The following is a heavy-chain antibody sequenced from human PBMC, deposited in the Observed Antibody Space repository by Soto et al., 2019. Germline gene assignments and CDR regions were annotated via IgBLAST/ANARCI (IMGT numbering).Heavy chain of an antibody. CDR1: GGTFSSYA. Sequence: ASVKVSCKASGGTFSSYAISWVRQAPGQGLEWMGGIIPIFGTANYAQKFQGRVTITADESTSTAYMELSSLRSEDTAVYYCARESGDSGFGELPNWFDPWGQGTLVTVSS. CDR2: IIPIFGTA. CDR3: ARESGDSGFGELPNWFDP. J-gene: IGHJ5*02. V-gene: IGHV1-69*13. D-gene: IGHD3-10*01.